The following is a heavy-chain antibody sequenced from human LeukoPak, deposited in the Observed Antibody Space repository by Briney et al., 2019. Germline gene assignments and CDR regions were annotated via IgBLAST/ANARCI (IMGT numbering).Heavy chain of an antibody. D-gene: IGHD6-19*01. CDR1: GGSISSYY. CDR3: ARDRGSGWYLFFDY. CDR2: IYTSGST. V-gene: IGHV4-4*07. Sequence: SETLSLTCTVSGGSISSYYWSWIRQPAGKGLEWIGRIYTSGSTNYNPSLKSRVTMSADTSKNQFSLKLSSVTAADTAVYYCARDRGSGWYLFFDYWGQGTLVTVSS. J-gene: IGHJ4*02.